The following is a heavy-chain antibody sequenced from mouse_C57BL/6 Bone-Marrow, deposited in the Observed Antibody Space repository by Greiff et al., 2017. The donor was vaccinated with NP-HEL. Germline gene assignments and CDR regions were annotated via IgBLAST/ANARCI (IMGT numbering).Heavy chain of an antibody. J-gene: IGHJ3*01. V-gene: IGHV1-80*01. CDR3: ARGAY. CDR1: GYEFSNYW. CDR2: IYPGDGDT. Sequence: QVQLQQSGAELVKPGASVKISCKASGYEFSNYWMNWVKQRPGQGLAWIGQIYPGDGDTNYNGKFKDKATLTADKSSSTAYMQLSRLTSEDSAVYFCARGAYWGQGTLVTVSA.